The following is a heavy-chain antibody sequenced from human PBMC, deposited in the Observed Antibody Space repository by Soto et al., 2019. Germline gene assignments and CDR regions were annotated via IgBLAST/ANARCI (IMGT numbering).Heavy chain of an antibody. CDR1: GGTFSSYA. Sequence: QVQLVQSGAEVQKPGSSVKVSCKASGGTFSSYAISWVRQAPGQGLEWMGGIIPIFGTANYAQKFQGRVTITADESTSTAYMELSSLRSEDTAVYYCARVREDIVVVPAAMRYNYYMDVWGKGTTVTVSS. V-gene: IGHV1-69*01. J-gene: IGHJ6*03. CDR2: IIPIFGTA. CDR3: ARVREDIVVVPAAMRYNYYMDV. D-gene: IGHD2-2*01.